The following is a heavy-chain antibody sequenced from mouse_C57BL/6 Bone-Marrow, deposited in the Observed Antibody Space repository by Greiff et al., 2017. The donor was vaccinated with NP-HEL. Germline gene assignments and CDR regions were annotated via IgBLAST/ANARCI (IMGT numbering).Heavy chain of an antibody. V-gene: IGHV1-81*01. Sequence: LVESGAELARPGASVKLSCKASGYTFTSYGLSWVKQRTGQGLEWIGEIYPRSGNTYFNEKFKGKATLTADKSSSTAYMELRSLTSEDSAVYFCAIYYYGKDFDYWGQGTTLTVSS. CDR2: IYPRSGNT. D-gene: IGHD1-1*01. J-gene: IGHJ2*01. CDR3: AIYYYGKDFDY. CDR1: GYTFTSYG.